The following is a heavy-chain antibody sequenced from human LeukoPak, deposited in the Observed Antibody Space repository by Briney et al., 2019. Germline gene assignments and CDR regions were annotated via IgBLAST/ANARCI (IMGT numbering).Heavy chain of an antibody. CDR1: GYTFTSYG. CDR2: ISAYNGNT. CDR3: ARESESTIFGVVIPSGNYYMDV. J-gene: IGHJ6*03. V-gene: IGHV1-18*01. Sequence: ASVKVSCKASGYTFTSYGISWVRQAPGQGLEWMGWISAYNGNTNYAQKLQGRVTMTTDTSTSTAYMELRSLRSDDTAVYYCARESESTIFGVVIPSGNYYMDVWGKGTTVTVSS. D-gene: IGHD3-3*01.